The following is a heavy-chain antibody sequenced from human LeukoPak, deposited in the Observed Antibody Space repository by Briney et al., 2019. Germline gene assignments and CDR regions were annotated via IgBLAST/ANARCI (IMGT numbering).Heavy chain of an antibody. D-gene: IGHD3-10*01. CDR2: IVPTVGTA. V-gene: IGHV1-69*13. CDR3: ARDRHYYGSGSYDGNWFDP. J-gene: IGHJ5*02. CDR1: GGTFSSYA. Sequence: SVKVSCKASGGTFSSYAISWVRQAPGQGLECIGGIVPTVGTANYAQKFQGRVTITADESTSTAYMELSSLRSEDTAVYYCARDRHYYGSGSYDGNWFDPWGQGTLVTVSS.